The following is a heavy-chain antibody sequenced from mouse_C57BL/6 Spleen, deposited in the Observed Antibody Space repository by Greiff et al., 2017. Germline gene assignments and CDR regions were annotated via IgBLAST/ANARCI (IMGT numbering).Heavy chain of an antibody. V-gene: IGHV1-76*01. J-gene: IGHJ1*03. CDR2: IYPGSGNT. D-gene: IGHD2-3*01. Sequence: VKLQQSGAELVRPGASVKLSCKASGYTFTDYYINWVKQRPGQGLEWIARIYPGSGNTYYNEKFKGKATLTAEKSSSTAYMQLSSLTSEDSAVYFCARFDDGYTGYFDVWGTGTTVTVSS. CDR1: GYTFTDYY. CDR3: ARFDDGYTGYFDV.